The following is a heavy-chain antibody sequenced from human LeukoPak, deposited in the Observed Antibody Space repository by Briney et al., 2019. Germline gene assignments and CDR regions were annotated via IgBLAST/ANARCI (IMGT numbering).Heavy chain of an antibody. Sequence: PGGSLRLSCAASGCTFDDYAMHWVRQAPGKGLEWVSGISWNSGSIGYADSVKGRFTISRDNAKNSLYLQMNSLRAEDTALYYCAAIPTVTTGGRGYYFDYWGQGTLVTVSS. V-gene: IGHV3-9*01. CDR3: AAIPTVTTGGRGYYFDY. CDR1: GCTFDDYA. J-gene: IGHJ4*02. CDR2: ISWNSGSI. D-gene: IGHD4-17*01.